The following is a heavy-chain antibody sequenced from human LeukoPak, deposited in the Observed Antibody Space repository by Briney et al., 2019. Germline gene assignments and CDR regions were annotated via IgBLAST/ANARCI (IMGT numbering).Heavy chain of an antibody. CDR2: IWYDGSNK. D-gene: IGHD5-18*01. Sequence: PGGSLRLSCAASGFTFSSYGMHWVRQAPGKGREWVVVIWYDGSNKYYTYSVRGRFTMSRDNYKNALYLQMNSLRAEDTAVYYCARDVGSYGSMYYFDYWGQGTLVTVSS. J-gene: IGHJ4*02. CDR1: GFTFSSYG. CDR3: ARDVGSYGSMYYFDY. V-gene: IGHV3-33*01.